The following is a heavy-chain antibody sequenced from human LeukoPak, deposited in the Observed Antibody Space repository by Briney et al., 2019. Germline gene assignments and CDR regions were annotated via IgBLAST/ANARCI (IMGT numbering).Heavy chain of an antibody. V-gene: IGHV3-21*01. CDR2: ISSSSSYI. CDR3: ARDRWPYSSSSGTNMDV. Sequence: GGSLRLSCAASGFTLSSYGMSWVRQAPGKGLEWVSSISSSSSYIYYADSVKGRFTISRDNAKNSLYLQMNSLRAEDTAVYYCARDRWPYSSSSGTNMDVWGKGTTVTVSS. D-gene: IGHD6-6*01. J-gene: IGHJ6*03. CDR1: GFTLSSYG.